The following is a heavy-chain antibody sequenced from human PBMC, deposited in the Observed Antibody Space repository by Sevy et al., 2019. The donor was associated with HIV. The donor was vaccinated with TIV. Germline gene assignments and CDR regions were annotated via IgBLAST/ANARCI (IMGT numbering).Heavy chain of an antibody. V-gene: IGHV3-23*01. CDR1: GFTFSTYA. CDR3: AKGDGSFYGLDV. Sequence: GGSLRLSCAASGFTFSTYAMAWVRQAPGKGLEWVSGISGSGGSTYYADSVKGRFTISRDKSKNTLYLQTNSLRAEDTAVYYCAKGDGSFYGLDVWGQGTTVTVSS. CDR2: ISGSGGST. D-gene: IGHD6-13*01. J-gene: IGHJ6*02.